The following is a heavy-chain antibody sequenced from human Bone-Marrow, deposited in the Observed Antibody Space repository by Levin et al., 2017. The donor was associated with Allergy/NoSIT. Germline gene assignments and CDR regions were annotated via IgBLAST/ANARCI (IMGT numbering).Heavy chain of an antibody. CDR2: IYYIGGT. CDR1: GDSINNGGYY. V-gene: IGHV4-31*03. D-gene: IGHD3-3*01. CDR3: AGGTGSTIFGVVYYYGIDV. Sequence: PSETLSLTCTVSGDSINNGGYYWSWIRQHPGKGLEWIGYIYYIGGTYYNPSLKSRVTISVDTSKNQFSLRLNSVTAADTAVYYCAGGTGSTIFGVVYYYGIDVWGQGTTVTVSS. J-gene: IGHJ6*02.